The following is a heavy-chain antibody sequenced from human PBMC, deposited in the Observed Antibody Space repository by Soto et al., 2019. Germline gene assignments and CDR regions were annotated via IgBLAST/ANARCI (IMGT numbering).Heavy chain of an antibody. CDR2: IYYSGST. CDR3: ARDGGYCSGGSCLGP. CDR1: GGSISSGDYY. Sequence: QVQLQESGPGLVKPSQTLSLTCTVSGGSISSGDYYWSWIRQPPGKGLEWIGYIYYSGSTYYNPSLTSRVTISVDTSKNQFSLKMSSVTAADTAVYYCARDGGYCSGGSCLGPWGQGTLVTVSS. V-gene: IGHV4-30-4*01. J-gene: IGHJ5*02. D-gene: IGHD2-15*01.